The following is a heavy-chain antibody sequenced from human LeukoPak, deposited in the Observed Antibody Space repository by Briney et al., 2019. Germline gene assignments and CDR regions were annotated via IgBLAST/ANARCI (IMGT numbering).Heavy chain of an antibody. J-gene: IGHJ4*02. D-gene: IGHD3-22*01. V-gene: IGHV3-23*01. Sequence: PGGSLRLSCAASGFTFSSYAMSWVRQAPGKGLEWVSAISGSGGSTYYADSVKGRFTISRDNSKNTLYLQMNSLETEDTALYYCTRGSIAYDSSDFDHWGQGTLVTVSS. CDR3: TRGSIAYDSSDFDH. CDR2: ISGSGGST. CDR1: GFTFSSYA.